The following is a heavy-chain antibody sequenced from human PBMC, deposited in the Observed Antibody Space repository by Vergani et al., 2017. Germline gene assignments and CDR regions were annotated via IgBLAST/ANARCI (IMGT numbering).Heavy chain of an antibody. D-gene: IGHD6-25*01. CDR2: IYPGDSDT. J-gene: IGHJ5*02. V-gene: IGHV5-51*01. CDR1: GYSFTSYW. CDR3: ARLDRSGNEAGPAYT. Sequence: EVPLVPSGAEVKKPGESLKISCKGSGYSFTSYWIGWVRQMPGKGLEWMGIIYPGDSDTRYSPSFQGQVTISADKAISTAYLQWSSLKASDTAMYYCARLDRSGNEAGPAYTWGQGTLVTVSS.